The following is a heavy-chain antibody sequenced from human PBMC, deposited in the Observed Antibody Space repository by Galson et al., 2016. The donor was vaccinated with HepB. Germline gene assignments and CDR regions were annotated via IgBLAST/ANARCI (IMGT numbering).Heavy chain of an antibody. CDR2: IDWDDDK. D-gene: IGHD3-9*01. CDR3: ARGSLSAGYYFNH. J-gene: IGHJ4*02. V-gene: IGHV2-70*01. Sequence: PALVKPTQTLTLTCTVSGFSLSNPRMGVSWIRQPPGKALEWLALIDWDDDKYYSTSLKTRLTISKATSKSQVVLTMTNMDPVDTATYYCARGSLSAGYYFNHWGQGTLVTVSS. CDR1: GFSLSNPRMG.